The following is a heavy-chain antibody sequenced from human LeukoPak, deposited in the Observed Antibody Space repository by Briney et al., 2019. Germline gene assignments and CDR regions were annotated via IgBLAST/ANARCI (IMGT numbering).Heavy chain of an antibody. CDR1: GFTFSIYS. J-gene: IGHJ4*02. V-gene: IGHV3-21*01. D-gene: IGHD5-12*01. Sequence: GGSLRLSCAASGFTFSIYSMNWVRQAPGKGLEWVSAIDSSGRSIYYADSVKGRFTVSRDDAKNSLYLQMNSLRAEDTAVYYCAREGVGGYTEAFDYWGQGTLVTVSS. CDR2: IDSSGRSI. CDR3: AREGVGGYTEAFDY.